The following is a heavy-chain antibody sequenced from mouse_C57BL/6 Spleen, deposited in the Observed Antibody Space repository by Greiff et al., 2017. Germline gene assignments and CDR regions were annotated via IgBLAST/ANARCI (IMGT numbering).Heavy chain of an antibody. CDR2: INPNNGGT. CDR3: ARLYGNYWYFDV. Sequence: EVQLQQSGPELVKPGASVTISCKASGYTFTDYYMNWVKQSHGKSLEWIGDINPNNGGTSYNQKFKGKATLTVDKSSSTAYMELRSLTSEDSAVYYCARLYGNYWYFDVWGTGTTVTVSS. CDR1: GYTFTDYY. D-gene: IGHD2-10*02. V-gene: IGHV1-26*01. J-gene: IGHJ1*03.